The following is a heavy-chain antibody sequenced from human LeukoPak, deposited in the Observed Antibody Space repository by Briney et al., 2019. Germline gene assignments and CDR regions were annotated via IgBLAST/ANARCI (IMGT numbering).Heavy chain of an antibody. Sequence: SQTLSLTCTVSGGSISSGYYYWSWVRQPPGKGLEWIGEIHHSGNTNYNPSLKSRVILLRDKSKNQVSLKLSFVTAADTAVYYCGSSDNYHLDFWGQGTLVTVSS. D-gene: IGHD5-24*01. V-gene: IGHV4/OR15-8*02. CDR2: IHHSGNT. CDR1: GGSISSGYYY. J-gene: IGHJ4*02. CDR3: GSSDNYHLDF.